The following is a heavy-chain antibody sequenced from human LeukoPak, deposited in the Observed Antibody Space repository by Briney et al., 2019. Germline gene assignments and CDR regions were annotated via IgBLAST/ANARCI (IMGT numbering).Heavy chain of an antibody. V-gene: IGHV3-66*01. CDR3: ARDRTRDSSGYYPHHDAFDI. CDR2: IYSGGST. D-gene: IGHD3-22*01. CDR1: GFTVSSNY. J-gene: IGHJ3*02. Sequence: GGSLRLSCAASGFTVSSNYMSWVRQAPGKGLEWVSVIYSGGSTYYADSVKGRFTISRDNSKSTLYLQMNSLRAEDTAVYYCARDRTRDSSGYYPHHDAFDIWGQGTMVTVSS.